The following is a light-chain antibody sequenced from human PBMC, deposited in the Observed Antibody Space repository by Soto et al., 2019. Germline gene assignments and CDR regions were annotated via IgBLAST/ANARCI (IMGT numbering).Light chain of an antibody. J-gene: IGLJ1*01. Sequence: QSVLTQPASMSGSPGQSITISRTGSDVRGNKYVSWYQHYPGKAPKLIISDVSSRPSGVSDRFSGSKSGDSASLTISGLQAEDEADYYCSAFTGTTYVFGTGTKVTVL. CDR1: DVRGNKY. V-gene: IGLV2-14*03. CDR2: DVS. CDR3: SAFTGTTYV.